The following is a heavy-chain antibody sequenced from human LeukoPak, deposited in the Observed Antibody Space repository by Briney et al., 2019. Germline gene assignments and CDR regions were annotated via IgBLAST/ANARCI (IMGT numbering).Heavy chain of an antibody. V-gene: IGHV4-39*07. J-gene: IGHJ4*02. CDR3: ARDPSLRYFDY. Sequence: PSETLSLTCAVSGASISGSGYYWGWIRQPPGKGLEWIGNIYYSGSTYYNASLQSRVTISIDMSKNEFSLRLNSVTAADTAAYYCARDPSLRYFDYWGQGTLVTVSS. D-gene: IGHD3-9*01. CDR2: IYYSGST. CDR1: GASISGSGYY.